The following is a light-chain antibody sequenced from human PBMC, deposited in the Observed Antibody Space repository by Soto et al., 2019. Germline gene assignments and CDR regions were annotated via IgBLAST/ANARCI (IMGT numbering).Light chain of an antibody. CDR2: KAS. Sequence: IPMSQSPSTLSACVGDRVTITCRASQSITGWLAWFQQKPGKAPKLLISKASNLESGVPSRFSGSGSGTEFTLTIISLQPDDFAPYYCQHYNIYSAAFGQGTKVAIK. CDR1: QSITGW. CDR3: QHYNIYSAA. V-gene: IGKV1-5*03. J-gene: IGKJ1*01.